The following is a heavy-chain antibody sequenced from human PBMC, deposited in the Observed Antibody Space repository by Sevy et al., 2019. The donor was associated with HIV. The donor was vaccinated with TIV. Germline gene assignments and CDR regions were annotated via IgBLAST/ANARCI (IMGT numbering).Heavy chain of an antibody. CDR3: AILGVVCVSTNCYGMRSRSFDF. V-gene: IGHV3-30-3*01. D-gene: IGHD2-2*01. CDR1: GFTFSSFA. CDR2: ISYDGSSK. J-gene: IGHJ4*02. Sequence: GGSLRLSCAASGFTFSSFAMHWVRQAPGKGLEWVAVISYDGSSKYCPDSVKRRFTISRDNAKNTLYLQMNSLRPEDTAVYFCAILGVVCVSTNCYGMRSRSFDFWGQGTLVTVSS.